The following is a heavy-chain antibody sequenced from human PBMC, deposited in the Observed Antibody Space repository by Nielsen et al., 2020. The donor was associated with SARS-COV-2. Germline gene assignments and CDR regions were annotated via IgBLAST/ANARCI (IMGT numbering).Heavy chain of an antibody. D-gene: IGHD6-19*01. V-gene: IGHV3-9*01. CDR2: ISWNSGSI. Sequence: SLKISCAASGFTFDDYAMHWVRQAPGKGLEWVSGISWNSGSIGYADSMKGRFTISRDNAKNSLYLQMNSLRAEDTALYYCASIAVASDYYGMDVWGQGTTVTVSS. CDR1: GFTFDDYA. CDR3: ASIAVASDYYGMDV. J-gene: IGHJ6*02.